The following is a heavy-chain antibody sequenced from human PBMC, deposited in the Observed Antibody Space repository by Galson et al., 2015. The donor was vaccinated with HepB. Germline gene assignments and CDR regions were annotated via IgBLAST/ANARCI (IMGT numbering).Heavy chain of an antibody. CDR1: GGSFSSFS. Sequence: SVKVSCKASGGSFSSFSISWVRQAPGQGLEWMGGIIPILKTPKYAQKFQGRVTITADESTSTAYMELSSLRYEDTALYYCARDPMGARYKWFEPWGQGTLVTVST. V-gene: IGHV1-69*13. J-gene: IGHJ5*02. D-gene: IGHD1-26*01. CDR2: IIPILKTP. CDR3: ARDPMGARYKWFEP.